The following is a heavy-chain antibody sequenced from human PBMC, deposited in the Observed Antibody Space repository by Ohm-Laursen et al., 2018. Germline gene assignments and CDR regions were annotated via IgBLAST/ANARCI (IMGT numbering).Heavy chain of an antibody. J-gene: IGHJ6*02. D-gene: IGHD2-2*01. CDR2: IIPIFGTA. V-gene: IGHV1-69*13. CDR1: GGTFSSYA. CDR3: AAPDQQIYYYGMDV. Sequence: SVKVSCNASGGTFSSYAISWVRQAPGQGLEWMGGIIPIFGTANYAQKFQGRVTITADESTSTAYMELSSLRSEDTAVYYCAAPDQQIYYYGMDVWGQGTTVTVSS.